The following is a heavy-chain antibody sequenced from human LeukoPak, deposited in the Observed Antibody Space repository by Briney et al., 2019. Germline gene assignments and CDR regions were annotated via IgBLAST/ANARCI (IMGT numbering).Heavy chain of an antibody. Sequence: ASVKVSCKAFGYTFTSNYMHWVRQAPGQGPEWMGVISPSGGSTTYAQKFQGRVTMTRDTSISTAYMELSRLRSDDTAVYYCARDSRSSGSYYEAAPIDYWGQGTLVTVSS. CDR3: ARDSRSSGSYYEAAPIDY. D-gene: IGHD1-26*01. CDR1: GYTFTSNY. CDR2: ISPSGGST. V-gene: IGHV1-46*01. J-gene: IGHJ4*02.